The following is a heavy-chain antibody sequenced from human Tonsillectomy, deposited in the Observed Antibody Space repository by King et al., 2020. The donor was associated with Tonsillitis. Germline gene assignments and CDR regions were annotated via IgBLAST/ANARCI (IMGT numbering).Heavy chain of an antibody. Sequence: VQLVESGGGLVQPGGSLRLSCAASGFTFSSYWMSWVRQAPGKGLEWVANIKQDGSEKYYVDSVKGRFTISRDNAKNSRYLQMNSRRAEDTAVYYCARDKSVRYCSGGSCDSVRWFDPWGQGTLVTVSS. V-gene: IGHV3-7*01. CDR2: IKQDGSEK. D-gene: IGHD2-15*01. CDR1: GFTFSSYW. CDR3: ARDKSVRYCSGGSCDSVRWFDP. J-gene: IGHJ5*02.